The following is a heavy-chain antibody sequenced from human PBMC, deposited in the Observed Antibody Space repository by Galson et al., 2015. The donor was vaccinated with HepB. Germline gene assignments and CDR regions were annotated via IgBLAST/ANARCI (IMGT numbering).Heavy chain of an antibody. CDR2: LFGNDDK. D-gene: IGHD5-12*01. J-gene: IGHJ3*02. CDR1: GFSLSTSGVG. Sequence: PALVKPTQTLTLTCTFSGFSLSTSGVGVGWIRQPPGKALEWLALLFGNDDKRYSPSLKSRRTVTKGTSNNQEVLTMTNMDPVDTATYYCAHRASSGYPNAFDIWGQGTMVTVSS. V-gene: IGHV2-5*01. CDR3: AHRASSGYPNAFDI.